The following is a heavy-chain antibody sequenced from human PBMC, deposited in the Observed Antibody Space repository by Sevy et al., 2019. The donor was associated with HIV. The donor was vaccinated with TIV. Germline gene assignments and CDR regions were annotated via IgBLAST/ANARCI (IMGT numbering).Heavy chain of an antibody. CDR1: GGSISSSSYY. V-gene: IGHV4-39*01. Sequence: SETLSLTCTVSGGSISSSSYYWGWIRQPPGKGLEWIGSIYYSGSTYYNPSLKSRVTISVDTSKNQFSLKLSSVTAADTAVYYCARATGWGMDVWGQGTTVTVSS. CDR3: ARATGWGMDV. CDR2: IYYSGST. J-gene: IGHJ6*02.